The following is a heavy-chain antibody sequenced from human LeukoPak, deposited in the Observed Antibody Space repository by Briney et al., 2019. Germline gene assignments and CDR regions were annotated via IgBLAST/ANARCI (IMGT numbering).Heavy chain of an antibody. CDR3: ARGNNIVVTFSSYYYMDV. V-gene: IGHV4-34*01. D-gene: IGHD5-12*01. CDR2: INHSGST. J-gene: IGHJ6*03. Sequence: NPSETLSLTCAVYGGSFSGYYWSWIRQPPGKGLEWIGKINHSGSTNYNPSLKSRVTISVDTSKNQFSLKLSSVTAADTAVYYCARGNNIVVTFSSYYYMDVWGKGTTVTVSS. CDR1: GGSFSGYY.